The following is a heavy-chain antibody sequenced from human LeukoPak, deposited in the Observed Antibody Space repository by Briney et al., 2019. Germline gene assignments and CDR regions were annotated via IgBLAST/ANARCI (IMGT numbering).Heavy chain of an antibody. V-gene: IGHV3-48*01. CDR1: GFTFSAYS. CDR3: ARDYKYAFDN. Sequence: GGPLRLSCAASGFTFSAYSMNWVRQAPGKGLEWISYIGISSGNTKYADSVKGRFTISGDKAKNSLYLQMNSLRVEDTAVYYCARDYKYAFDNWGQGTLVTVSS. J-gene: IGHJ4*02. CDR2: IGISSGNT. D-gene: IGHD5-24*01.